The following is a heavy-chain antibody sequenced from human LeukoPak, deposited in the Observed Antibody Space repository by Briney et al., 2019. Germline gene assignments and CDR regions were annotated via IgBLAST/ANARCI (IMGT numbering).Heavy chain of an antibody. D-gene: IGHD1-26*01. CDR1: GGSISSGSYY. V-gene: IGHV4-61*02. CDR3: AREAEWELLSSFDI. CDR2: IYTSGST. J-gene: IGHJ3*02. Sequence: SETLSLTCTVSGGSISSGSYYWSWIRQPAGKGLEWIGRIYTSGSTNYNPSLKSRVTISVDTSKNQFSPKLSSVTAADTAVYYCAREAEWELLSSFDIWGQGTMVTVSS.